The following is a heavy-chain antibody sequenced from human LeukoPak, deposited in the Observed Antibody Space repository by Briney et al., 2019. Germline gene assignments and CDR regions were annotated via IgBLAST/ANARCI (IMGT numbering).Heavy chain of an antibody. CDR2: ISYDGSNK. V-gene: IGHV3-30*18. Sequence: GGSLRLSCAASGFIFNNYGMHWVRQAPGKGLEWVAAISYDGSNKYYADSVKGRFTISRDNSKNTLYLQMNSLRAEDTAVYSCAKGLGQWLVIFDSWGQGTLVTVSS. J-gene: IGHJ5*01. CDR1: GFIFNNYG. CDR3: AKGLGQWLVIFDS. D-gene: IGHD6-19*01.